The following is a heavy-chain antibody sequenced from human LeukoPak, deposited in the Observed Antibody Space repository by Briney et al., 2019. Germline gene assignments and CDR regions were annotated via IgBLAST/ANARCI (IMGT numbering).Heavy chain of an antibody. J-gene: IGHJ5*02. D-gene: IGHD2-2*01. CDR2: INHSGST. Sequence: SETLSLTCAVYGGSFSGYYWSWIRQPPGKGLEWIGEINHSGSTNYNPSLQSRVTISVDTSKNQFSLKLSSVTAADTAVYYCARRGVPAARGKRNWFDPWGQGTLVTVSS. CDR3: ARRGVPAARGKRNWFDP. CDR1: GGSFSGYY. V-gene: IGHV4-34*01.